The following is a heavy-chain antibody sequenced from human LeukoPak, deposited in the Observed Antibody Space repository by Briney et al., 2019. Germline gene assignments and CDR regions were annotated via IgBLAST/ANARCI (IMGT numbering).Heavy chain of an antibody. CDR3: ARCYYYDSSGYIREGYFDY. J-gene: IGHJ4*02. D-gene: IGHD3-22*01. Sequence: SETLSLTCTVSGGSISSSSYYWGWIRQPPGKGLEWIGSIYYSGSTYYNPSLKSRVTISVDTSKNQFSLKLSSVTAADTAVYYCARCYYYDSSGYIREGYFDYWGQGTLVTVSS. CDR1: GGSISSSSYY. V-gene: IGHV4-39*07. CDR2: IYYSGST.